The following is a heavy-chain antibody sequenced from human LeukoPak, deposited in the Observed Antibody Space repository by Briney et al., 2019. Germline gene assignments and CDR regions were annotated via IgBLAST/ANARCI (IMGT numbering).Heavy chain of an antibody. V-gene: IGHV1-18*01. CDR2: ISAYNGNP. CDR3: ASKPHNSQDTAIDY. J-gene: IGHJ4*02. Sequence: ASVKVSCKASGYTFTSYGISWVRQAPGQGLEWMGWISAYNGNPNYAQKLQGRVTMTTDTSTSTAYMELRSLRSDDTAVYYCASKPHNSQDTAIDYWGQGTLVTVSS. D-gene: IGHD1-1*01. CDR1: GYTFTSYG.